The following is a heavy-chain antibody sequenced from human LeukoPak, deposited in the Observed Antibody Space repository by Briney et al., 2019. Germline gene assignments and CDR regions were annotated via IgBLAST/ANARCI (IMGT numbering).Heavy chain of an antibody. D-gene: IGHD1-26*01. CDR2: IYHSGST. Sequence: SETLSLTCDVSGYSISSGYYWGWIRQPPGKGLEWIGSIYHSGSTYYNPSLKSRVTISVDTSKNQFSLTLSSVTAADTGVYYCARNSGSYDVDYWGQGTLVSVSS. CDR3: ARNSGSYDVDY. CDR1: GYSISSGYY. J-gene: IGHJ4*02. V-gene: IGHV4-38-2*01.